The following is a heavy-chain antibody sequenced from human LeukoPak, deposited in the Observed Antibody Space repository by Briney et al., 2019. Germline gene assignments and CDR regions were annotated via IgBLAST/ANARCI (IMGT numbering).Heavy chain of an antibody. Sequence: KSGGSLRLSCAASGFTFSTYAMSWVRQAPGKGLEWVGRVKTKAEGGTTDYAAAVKGRFTISRDDSKNTLYLQMNSLKSEDSAVYYCSTDEGSDSSAYYRFDPWGQGTLVTVSS. CDR3: STDEGSDSSAYYRFDP. CDR2: VKTKAEGGTT. CDR1: GFTFSTYA. V-gene: IGHV3-15*01. J-gene: IGHJ5*02. D-gene: IGHD3-22*01.